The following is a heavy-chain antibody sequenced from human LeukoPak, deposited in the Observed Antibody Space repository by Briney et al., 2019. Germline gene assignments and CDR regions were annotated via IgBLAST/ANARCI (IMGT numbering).Heavy chain of an antibody. CDR2: IYYSGST. CDR3: ARWQYTISSGWFDP. CDR1: GGSIRGYF. D-gene: IGHD6-6*01. V-gene: IGHV4-59*08. Sequence: SETLSLTCTVSGGSIRGYFWTWIRQPPGKGLEWIGYIYYSGSTNYNPSLKSRVTIAVDTSKNQFSLKLSSVTAADTAVYYCARWQYTISSGWFDPWGQGTLVTVSS. J-gene: IGHJ5*02.